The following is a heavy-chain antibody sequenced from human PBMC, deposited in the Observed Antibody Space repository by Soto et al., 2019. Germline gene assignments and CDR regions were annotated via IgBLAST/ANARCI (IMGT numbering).Heavy chain of an antibody. CDR2: IIPILGIA. V-gene: IGHV1-69*02. CDR1: AGTFSSYT. D-gene: IGHD3-22*01. Sequence: SVNVSCKASAGTFSSYTISWVRQAPGQGLEWMGRIIPILGIANYAQKFQGRVTITADKSTSTAYMELSSLRSEDTAVYYCASMSGYYDSSGSKAFWGR. CDR3: ASMSGYYDSSGSKAF. J-gene: IGHJ2*01.